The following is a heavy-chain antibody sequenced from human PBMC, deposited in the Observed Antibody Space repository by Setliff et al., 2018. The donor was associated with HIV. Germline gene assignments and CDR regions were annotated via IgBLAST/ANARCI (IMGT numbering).Heavy chain of an antibody. CDR2: IYYSGST. CDR1: GGSISSYY. Sequence: TSETLSLTCTVSGGSISSYYWSWVRQPPGKGLEWIGYIYYSGSTSYSPSLKSRVTISVSTSKNQFSLKLTSVTAADTAIYYCARLVRPSSGNTDYWGQGTLVTVSS. CDR3: ARLVRPSSGNTDY. V-gene: IGHV4-59*08. D-gene: IGHD3-10*01. J-gene: IGHJ4*02.